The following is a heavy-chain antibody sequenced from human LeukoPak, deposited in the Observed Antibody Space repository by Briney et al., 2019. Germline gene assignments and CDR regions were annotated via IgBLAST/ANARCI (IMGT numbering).Heavy chain of an antibody. CDR1: GFTFSSYG. CDR2: IWYDGSNK. J-gene: IGHJ4*02. V-gene: IGHV3-30*02. D-gene: IGHD2-2*01. Sequence: SGGSLRLSCAASGFTFSSYGMHWVRQAPGKGLEWVAVIWYDGSNKYYADSVKGRFTISRDNSKNTLYLQMNSLRAEDTAVYYCAKGHCSSTSCYGTGFDYWGQGTLVTVSS. CDR3: AKGHCSSTSCYGTGFDY.